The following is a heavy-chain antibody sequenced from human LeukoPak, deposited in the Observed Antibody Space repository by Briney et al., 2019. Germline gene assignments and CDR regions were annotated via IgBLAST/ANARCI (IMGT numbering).Heavy chain of an antibody. CDR2: IYYRFKCYT. D-gene: IGHD6-13*01. CDR1: GDRVSSNSAA. V-gene: IGHV6-1*01. Sequence: PSQTLSVTCAIPGDRVSSNSAAWNWIRHSPSRGLEWLGWIYYRFKCYTDYAVSVKSRITINPDTSKNQCCLQLNSVTPENTAVYNCARGDSSSWYTEYFQHWGQGTLVTVSS. CDR3: ARGDSSSWYTEYFQH. J-gene: IGHJ1*01.